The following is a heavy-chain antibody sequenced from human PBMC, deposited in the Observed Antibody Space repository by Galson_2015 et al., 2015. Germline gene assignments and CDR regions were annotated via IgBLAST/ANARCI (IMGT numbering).Heavy chain of an antibody. CDR1: GYSFTSYW. Sequence: GAEVKQPGESLKLSCTGSGYSFTSYWIGWVRQMHGKGLEWMGIIYPGDSDTRYSPSFQGQVTISADKSISTAYLQWSSLKASDTAMYYFARSEMVAAIFAFDIWVQWTMVTVSS. V-gene: IGHV5-51*01. CDR3: ARSEMVAAIFAFDI. J-gene: IGHJ3*02. D-gene: IGHD2-15*01. CDR2: IYPGDSDT.